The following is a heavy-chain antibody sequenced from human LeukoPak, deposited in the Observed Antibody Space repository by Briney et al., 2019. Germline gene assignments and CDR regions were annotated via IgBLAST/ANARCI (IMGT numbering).Heavy chain of an antibody. D-gene: IGHD2-15*01. J-gene: IGHJ4*02. CDR1: GYIFTGYY. CDR3: ATDMVGYCSGGGCYSEAY. CDR2: FDPEDGET. Sequence: ASVKVSCKASGYIFTGYYMHWVRQAPGKGLEWMGGFDPEDGETIYAQKFQGRVIMTEDTSTDTAYMELSSLRFEDTALYYCATDMVGYCSGGGCYSEAYWGQGTLVSVSS. V-gene: IGHV1-24*01.